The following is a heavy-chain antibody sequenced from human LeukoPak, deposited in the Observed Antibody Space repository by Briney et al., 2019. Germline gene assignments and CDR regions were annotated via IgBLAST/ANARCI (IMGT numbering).Heavy chain of an antibody. CDR3: ARGEQWLAQDAFDI. CDR1: GFTFSSYG. D-gene: IGHD6-19*01. J-gene: IGHJ3*02. Sequence: GSLRLSCAASGFTFSSYGMHWVRQAPGKGLEWVAVIWYDGSNKYYADSVKGRFTISRDNSKNTLYLQMNSLRAEDTAVYYCARGEQWLAQDAFDIWGQGTMVTVSS. V-gene: IGHV3-33*01. CDR2: IWYDGSNK.